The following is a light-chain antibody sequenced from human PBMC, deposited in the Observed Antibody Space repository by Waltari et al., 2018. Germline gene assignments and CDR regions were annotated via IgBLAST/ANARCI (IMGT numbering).Light chain of an antibody. Sequence: DIQMTQSPSTLSASVGDRVTISSGASQNVVTWLAWYQQKPGKAPRLLIYMASSLDSGVPSRFSGSGSGAECTLTSSSLQPDDVATYSCQQYSSFSTFGQGTKV. CDR1: QNVVTW. J-gene: IGKJ2*01. V-gene: IGKV1-5*03. CDR3: QQYSSFST. CDR2: MAS.